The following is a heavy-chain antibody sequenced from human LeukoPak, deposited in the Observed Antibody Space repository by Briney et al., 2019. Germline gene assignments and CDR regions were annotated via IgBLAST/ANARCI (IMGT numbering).Heavy chain of an antibody. J-gene: IGHJ4*02. D-gene: IGHD3-10*01. V-gene: IGHV4-59*01. CDR3: AKVGSGSFDY. CDR2: IYYNGGT. CDR1: GGSISSYY. Sequence: SETLSLICTVSGGSISSYYWSWIRQTPGKGLEWIGYIYYNGGTNYNPSLKSRVNISINTSKNQSSLKLSSMTAADTAVYYCAKVGSGSFDYWGQGTLVTVSS.